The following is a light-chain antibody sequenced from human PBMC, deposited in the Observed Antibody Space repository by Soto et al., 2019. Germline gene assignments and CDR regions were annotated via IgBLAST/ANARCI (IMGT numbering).Light chain of an antibody. Sequence: DIQMTQSPSSLSASVGDRVTITCRASQSISTSLNWYQQKSGNAPKLLIYDVSPLQTGVPSRFSGSGSGTDFTLTISSLHPEELATYYCQQSYISPRTFGQGTKVEIK. CDR2: DVS. V-gene: IGKV1-39*01. J-gene: IGKJ1*01. CDR1: QSISTS. CDR3: QQSYISPRT.